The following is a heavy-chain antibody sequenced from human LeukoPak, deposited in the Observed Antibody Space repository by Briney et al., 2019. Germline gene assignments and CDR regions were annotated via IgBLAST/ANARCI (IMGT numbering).Heavy chain of an antibody. J-gene: IGHJ4*02. Sequence: SETLSLTCAVYGGSFSGYYWSWIRQPPGEGLEWIGEINHSGSTNYNPSLKSRVTISVDTSKNQFSLKLSSVTAAGTAVYYCARLTGGYCSGGSCYVNWGQGTLVTVSS. CDR3: ARLTGGYCSGGSCYVN. D-gene: IGHD2-15*01. CDR2: INHSGST. V-gene: IGHV4-34*01. CDR1: GGSFSGYY.